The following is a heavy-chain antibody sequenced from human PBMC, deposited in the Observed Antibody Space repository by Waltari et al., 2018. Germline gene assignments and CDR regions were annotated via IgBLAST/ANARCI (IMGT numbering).Heavy chain of an antibody. J-gene: IGHJ4*02. CDR2: IYYSGST. D-gene: IGHD6-13*01. V-gene: IGHV4-39*01. CDR1: GGSISSSSYY. Sequence: QLQLQESGPGLVKPSETLSLTCTVSGGSISSSSYYGGWIRQPPGKGLEWIGSIYYSGSTYYNPSLKSRVTISVDTSKNQFSLKLSSVTAADTAVYYCARPGLSGSSSWDFDYWGQGTLVTVSS. CDR3: ARPGLSGSSSWDFDY.